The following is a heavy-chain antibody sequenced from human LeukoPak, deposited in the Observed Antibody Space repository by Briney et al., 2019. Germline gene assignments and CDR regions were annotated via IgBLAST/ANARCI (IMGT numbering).Heavy chain of an antibody. CDR3: ARDSTGSARRYAFDI. Sequence: PGGSLRLSCAVSGFTVRSSYMSWVRQSPRKGLEWVAIIYTGGNTYYADSVRGRFTISRHNSKNTLYLQMNSLRAEDTAVYQCARDSTGSARRYAFDIWGQGTMVTVSS. J-gene: IGHJ3*02. CDR2: IYTGGNT. CDR1: GFTVRSSY. V-gene: IGHV3-53*04. D-gene: IGHD3-9*01.